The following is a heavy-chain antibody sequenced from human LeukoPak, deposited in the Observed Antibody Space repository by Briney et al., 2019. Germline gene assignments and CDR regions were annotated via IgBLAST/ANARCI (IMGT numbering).Heavy chain of an antibody. CDR2: IYYSGST. D-gene: IGHD3-22*01. CDR1: GGSISSSSYY. J-gene: IGHJ6*03. Sequence: SETLSLTCTVSGGSISSSSYYWGWIRQPPGKGLEWIGSIYYSGSTYYNPSLKSRVTISVDTSKNQLSLKLSSVTAADTAVYYCARHFARGPGPSGWLLRNYYYYMDVWGKGTTVTVSS. V-gene: IGHV4-39*01. CDR3: ARHFARGPGPSGWLLRNYYYYMDV.